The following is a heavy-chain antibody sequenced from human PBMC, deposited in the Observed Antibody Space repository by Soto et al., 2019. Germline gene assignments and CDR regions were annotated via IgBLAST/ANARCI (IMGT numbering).Heavy chain of an antibody. CDR1: GGSISSSSYY. CDR2: IYYSGST. CDR3: ARVPLGEQLAGWWYFDL. V-gene: IGHV4-39*07. J-gene: IGHJ2*01. D-gene: IGHD3-16*01. Sequence: SETLSLTCTVSGGSISSSSYYWGWIRQPPGKGLEWIGSIYYSGSTYYNPSLKSRVTISVDTSKNQFSLKLSSVTAADTAVYYCARVPLGEQLAGWWYFDLWGRGTLVTVSS.